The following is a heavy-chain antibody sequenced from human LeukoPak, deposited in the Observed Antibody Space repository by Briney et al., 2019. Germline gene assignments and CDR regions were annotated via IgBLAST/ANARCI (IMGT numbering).Heavy chain of an antibody. CDR2: INPNSGGT. CDR3: ARIITETAGDYYYYYGMDV. V-gene: IGHV1-2*02. J-gene: IGHJ6*02. CDR1: GYTFTGYY. D-gene: IGHD3-10*01. Sequence: GASVKVSCKASGYTFTGYYMHWVRQAPGQGLEWMGWINPNSGGTNYAQKFQGRVTMTRDTSISTAYMELSRLRSDDTAVYYCARIITETAGDYYYYYGMDVWGQGTTVTVSS.